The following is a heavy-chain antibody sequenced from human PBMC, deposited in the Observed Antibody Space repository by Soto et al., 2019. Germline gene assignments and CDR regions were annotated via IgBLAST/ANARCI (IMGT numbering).Heavy chain of an antibody. CDR2: IYHTGST. CDR3: ARVPDY. V-gene: IGHV4-30-2*01. J-gene: IGHJ4*02. D-gene: IGHD2-2*01. Sequence: SETLSLTCAVSGGSISTSNSWSWIRQPPGKGLEWIGEIYHTGSTYYNPSLKSRLTISIDRSKNQFSLKLSSVTAADTAVYYYARVPDYWGQGILVTVSS. CDR1: GGSISTSNS.